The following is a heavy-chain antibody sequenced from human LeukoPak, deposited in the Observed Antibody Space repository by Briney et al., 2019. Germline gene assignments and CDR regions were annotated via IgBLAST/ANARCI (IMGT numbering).Heavy chain of an antibody. D-gene: IGHD5-18*01. CDR3: ARGREYSYGWIRRGYYFDY. CDR2: MNPNSGNT. V-gene: IGHV1-8*01. CDR1: GYTFTSYD. J-gene: IGHJ4*02. Sequence: ASVKVSCKASGYTFTSYDINWVRQATGQGLEWMGWMNPNSGNTGYAQKFQGRVTMTRNTSISAAYMELSSLRSEDTAVYYCARGREYSYGWIRRGYYFDYWGQGTLVTVSS.